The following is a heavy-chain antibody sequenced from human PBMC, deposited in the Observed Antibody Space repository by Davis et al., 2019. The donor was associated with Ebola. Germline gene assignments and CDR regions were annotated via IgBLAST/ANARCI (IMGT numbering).Heavy chain of an antibody. CDR2: ISWNSGSI. V-gene: IGHV3-9*01. J-gene: IGHJ4*02. D-gene: IGHD4-17*01. Sequence: SLRLSCAASGFTFDDYAMHWVRQAPGKGLEWVSGISWNSGSIGYADSVKGRFTISRDDSKNTAYLQMNSLKTEDTAVYYCTSETTVIDYWGQGTLVTVSS. CDR3: TSETTVIDY. CDR1: GFTFDDYA.